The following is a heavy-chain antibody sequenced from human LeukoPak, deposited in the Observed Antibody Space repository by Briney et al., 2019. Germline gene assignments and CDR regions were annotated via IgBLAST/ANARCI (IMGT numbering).Heavy chain of an antibody. CDR1: GFTFSSYG. CDR3: AKELMRFLEWLPAPGFDY. J-gene: IGHJ4*02. CDR2: IRYDGSNK. V-gene: IGHV3-30*02. Sequence: PGGSLRLSCAASGFTFSSYGMHWVRQAPGKGLEWVAFIRYDGSNKYYADSVKGRFTISRDNSKNTLYLQMNSLRAEDTAVYYCAKELMRFLEWLPAPGFDYWGQGTLVTVSS. D-gene: IGHD3-3*01.